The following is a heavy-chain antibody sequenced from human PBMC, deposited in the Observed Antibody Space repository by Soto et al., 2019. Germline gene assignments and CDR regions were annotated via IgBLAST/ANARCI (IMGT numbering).Heavy chain of an antibody. D-gene: IGHD3-10*02. CDR3: ASSSYYYVGLVDY. V-gene: IGHV3-53*01. J-gene: IGHJ4*02. Sequence: GGSLRLSCAASGFTLRSYWMSWVRQAPGKGLEWVSVIYSGGSTYYADSVKGRFTISRDNSKNTLYLQMNSLRAEDTAVYYCASSSYYYVGLVDYWGQGTLVTVSS. CDR1: GFTLRSYW. CDR2: IYSGGST.